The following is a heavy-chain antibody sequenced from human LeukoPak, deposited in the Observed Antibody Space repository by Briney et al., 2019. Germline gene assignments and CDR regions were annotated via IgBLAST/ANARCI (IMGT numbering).Heavy chain of an antibody. V-gene: IGHV4-59*01. D-gene: IGHD6-19*01. CDR3: ARFQWQGSKRFDP. CDR1: GGSINNFY. CDR2: IYSDGSA. J-gene: IGHJ5*02. Sequence: SETPSLTCTVSGGSINNFYWSWIRQPPGKGLEWIGYIYSDGSAIYKPSLKSRLIMSVDPSKNHFSLNLNYVTAADTAVYYCARFQWQGSKRFDPWGQGILITV.